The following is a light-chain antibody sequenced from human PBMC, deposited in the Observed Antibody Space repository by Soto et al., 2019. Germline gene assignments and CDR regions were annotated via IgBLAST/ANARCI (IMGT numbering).Light chain of an antibody. V-gene: IGKV3-20*01. CDR1: QRLTNNY. Sequence: EIVLTQCPGTLSFSPGERATLSCRASQRLTNNYFAWYQQNPGRALRLLIDASSTRATGIPDRFSSSGSGTDFTLSMSTLKPEDVAVYYCQQYEAVVTFVQGTNVDIK. CDR2: ASS. J-gene: IGKJ1*01. CDR3: QQYEAVVT.